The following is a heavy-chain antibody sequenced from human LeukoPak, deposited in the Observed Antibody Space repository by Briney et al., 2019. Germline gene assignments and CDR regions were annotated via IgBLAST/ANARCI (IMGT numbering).Heavy chain of an antibody. J-gene: IGHJ4*03. D-gene: IGHD2-2*01. CDR2: ISYDGSNK. Sequence: GRSLRLSCAASGFTFSSNAMHWVRQAPGKGLEWVAVISYDGSNKYHADSVKGRFTISRDNSKNTLYLQMNSLRAEDTAVYYCARDPYYQLQRGYFDYWGQGTLVTVSS. V-gene: IGHV3-30-3*01. CDR3: ARDPYYQLQRGYFDY. CDR1: GFTFSSNA.